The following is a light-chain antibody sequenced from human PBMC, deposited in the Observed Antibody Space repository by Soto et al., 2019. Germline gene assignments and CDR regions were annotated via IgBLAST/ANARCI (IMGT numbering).Light chain of an antibody. CDR1: QSISSW. J-gene: IGKJ1*01. CDR3: QQYNSYPWT. CDR2: HAS. V-gene: IGKV1-5*03. Sequence: DIQMTQSPSTLSASVGDRVTITCRASQSISSWLAWYHQKPGKAPNLLIYHASTLGSGVPSRFSGSGSGTEFTLTISSLQPDDFATYYCQQYNSYPWTFGQGTKVEIK.